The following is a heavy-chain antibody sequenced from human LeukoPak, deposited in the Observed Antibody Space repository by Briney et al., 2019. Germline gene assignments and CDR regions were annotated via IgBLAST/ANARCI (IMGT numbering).Heavy chain of an antibody. J-gene: IGHJ4*02. CDR2: ISYDGSNK. V-gene: IGHV3-30-3*01. Sequence: GGSLRLSCAASGFTFSGYAMHWVRQAPGKGLEWVAVISYDGSNKYYADSVKGRFTISRDNSKNTLYLQMNSLRAEDTAVYYCARALSPFDYWGQGTLVTVSS. CDR3: ARALSPFDY. CDR1: GFTFSGYA.